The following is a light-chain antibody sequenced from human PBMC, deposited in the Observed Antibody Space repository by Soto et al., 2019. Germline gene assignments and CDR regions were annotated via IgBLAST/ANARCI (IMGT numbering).Light chain of an antibody. CDR3: QQYNSLWT. CDR1: QSISSW. V-gene: IGKV1-5*03. CDR2: KAS. J-gene: IGKJ1*01. Sequence: DIQMTQSPSTLSASVGDRVTITCRASQSISSWLAWYQQKPGKAPMLLIYKASVLENGVPSRFSGSGSGTEFTLTIRSLQPDDFATYFCQQYNSLWTFGQGTKVEIK.